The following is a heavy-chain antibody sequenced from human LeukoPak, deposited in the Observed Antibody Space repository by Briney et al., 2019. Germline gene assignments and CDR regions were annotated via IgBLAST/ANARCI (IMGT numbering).Heavy chain of an antibody. D-gene: IGHD6-13*01. J-gene: IGHJ6*03. CDR1: GLTFSSYA. CDR2: ISSNGGST. CDR3: ARGWTGIAALYYYYYYMDV. V-gene: IGHV3-64*01. Sequence: PGGSLRLSCAASGLTFSSYAMHWVRQAPGKGLEYVSAISSNGGSTYYANSVKGRFTISRDNSKNTLYLQMGSLRAEDMAVYYCARGWTGIAALYYYYYYMDVWGKGTTVTVSS.